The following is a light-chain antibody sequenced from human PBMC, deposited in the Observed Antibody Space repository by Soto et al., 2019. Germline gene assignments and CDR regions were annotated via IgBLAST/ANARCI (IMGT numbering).Light chain of an antibody. CDR2: GAS. V-gene: IGKV3-20*01. Sequence: EIVFTQSPGTLSLSPGERATLSCRPSQSVSNNYLAWYQQKPGQAPRLLIYGASNRATGIPDRFSGSGSGTDFTLTISRLEPEDFAVYYCQQYGSSGTFGQGTKVDIK. J-gene: IGKJ1*01. CDR1: QSVSNNY. CDR3: QQYGSSGT.